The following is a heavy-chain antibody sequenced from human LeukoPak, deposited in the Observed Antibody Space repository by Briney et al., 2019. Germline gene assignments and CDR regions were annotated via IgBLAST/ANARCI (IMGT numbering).Heavy chain of an antibody. V-gene: IGHV3-66*01. CDR2: IYSGGST. CDR1: EFSVGSNY. D-gene: IGHD4-23*01. Sequence: GGSLRLSCAASEFSVGSNYMTWVRQAPGKGLEWVSLIYSGGSTYYADSVKGRFTISRDNSKNTLYLQMNSLRAEDTAVYYCARERAGDYGGNGLVAFDIWGQGTMVTVSS. J-gene: IGHJ3*02. CDR3: ARERAGDYGGNGLVAFDI.